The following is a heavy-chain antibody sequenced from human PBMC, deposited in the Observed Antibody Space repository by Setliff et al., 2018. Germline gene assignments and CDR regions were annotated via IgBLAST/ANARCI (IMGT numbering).Heavy chain of an antibody. V-gene: IGHV1-46*01. CDR2: INPIFGTP. Sequence: GASVKVSCKASGYTLTKYYMHWVRQAPGQGLEWMGIINPIFGTPTYAQKFQGRVTIIADESTSTTYMELSSLRSEDTAMYYCAREGVDTRSSTDYRYYMDVWGKGTTVTVSS. D-gene: IGHD5-18*01. J-gene: IGHJ6*03. CDR1: GYTLTKYY. CDR3: AREGVDTRSSTDYRYYMDV.